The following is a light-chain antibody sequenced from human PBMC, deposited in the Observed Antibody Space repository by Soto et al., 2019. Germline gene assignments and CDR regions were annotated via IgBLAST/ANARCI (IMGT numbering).Light chain of an antibody. J-gene: IGKJ2*01. CDR3: MQAIEDPNT. CDR2: LGS. CDR1: RSLLHSKAHNX. Sequence: DIVLTQSPLSLPVTPGEPASISCRSSRSLLHSKAHNXLDWYLQKPGQSPQLLISLGSNRASGVPDRFSGSGSGTDFTLKISRVEAEDVGVYYCMQAIEDPNTFVQGTKLEIK. V-gene: IGKV2-28*01.